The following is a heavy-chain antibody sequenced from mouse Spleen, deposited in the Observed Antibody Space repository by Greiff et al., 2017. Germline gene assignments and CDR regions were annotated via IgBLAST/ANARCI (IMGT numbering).Heavy chain of an antibody. V-gene: IGHV2-2*01. J-gene: IGHJ2*01. CDR3: ARGDGNWDFDY. Sequence: VMLVESGPGLVQPSQSLSITCTVSGFSLTSYGVHWVRQSPGKGLEWLGVIWSGGSTDYNAAFISRLSISKDNSKSQVFFKMNSLQADDTAIYYCARGDGNWDFDYWGQGTTLTVSS. D-gene: IGHD2-1*01. CDR2: IWSGGST. CDR1: GFSLTSYG.